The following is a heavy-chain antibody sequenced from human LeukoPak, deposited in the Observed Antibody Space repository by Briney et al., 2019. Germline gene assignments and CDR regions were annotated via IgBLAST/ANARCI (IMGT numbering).Heavy chain of an antibody. Sequence: PGGSLRLSCAASGFTFSSYSMNWVRQAPGKGLEWFSSISSSSSYIYYADSVKGRFTISRDNAKNSLYLQMNSLRAEDTAVYYCARDVVDTAMVPDAFDIWGQGTMVTVSS. CDR1: GFTFSSYS. J-gene: IGHJ3*02. CDR3: ARDVVDTAMVPDAFDI. CDR2: ISSSSSYI. D-gene: IGHD5-18*01. V-gene: IGHV3-21*01.